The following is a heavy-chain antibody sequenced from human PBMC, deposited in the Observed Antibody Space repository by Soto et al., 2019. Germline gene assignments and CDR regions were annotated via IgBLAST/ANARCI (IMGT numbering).Heavy chain of an antibody. CDR1: GFPFSSYG. J-gene: IGHJ6*02. Sequence: GGSLRLSCAASGFPFSSYGMHWVRQAPGKGLEWVAVIWYDGSNKYYADSVKGRFTISRDNSKNTLYLQMNSLRAEDTAVYYCARVLRPGPYYYYGMDVWGQGTTVTVSS. CDR3: ARVLRPGPYYYYGMDV. CDR2: IWYDGSNK. V-gene: IGHV3-33*01.